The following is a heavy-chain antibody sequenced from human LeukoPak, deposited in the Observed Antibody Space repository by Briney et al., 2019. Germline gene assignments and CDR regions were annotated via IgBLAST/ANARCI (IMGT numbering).Heavy chain of an antibody. CDR2: INPNICGP. V-gene: IGHV1-2*02. D-gene: IGHD2-2*01. J-gene: IGHJ6*02. CDR3: ARTKGYCTSTSCPGGMDV. CDR1: GYTFTGYY. Sequence: ASVMVSCMASGYTFTGYYMQWVRSAPGQGLEWMGWINPNICGPNYAQKFQGRVIMTRDTSISTAYMELRRLTSDDTAVYYCARTKGYCTSTSCPGGMDVWGQGTTVIVS.